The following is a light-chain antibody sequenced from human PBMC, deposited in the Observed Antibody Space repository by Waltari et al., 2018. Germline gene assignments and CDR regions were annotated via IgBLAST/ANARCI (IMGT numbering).Light chain of an antibody. CDR1: SSDVGNYHR. V-gene: IGLV2-23*02. CDR2: EIN. J-gene: IGLJ3*02. Sequence: QSALTQPASVSGSPGQSITISCTRTSSDVGNYHRVSLYQKNPCKAPQLLIYEINMRPSGISNRFSGSKSGNTASLAMSGLQGEDEADYYWCSYVTGGTWVFGGGTRLTVL. CDR3: CSYVTGGTWV.